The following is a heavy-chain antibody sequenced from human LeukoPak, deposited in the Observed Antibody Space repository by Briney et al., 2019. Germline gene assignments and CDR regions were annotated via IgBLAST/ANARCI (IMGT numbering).Heavy chain of an antibody. CDR3: ARQGSSWYGEVYYYYMDV. Sequence: ASVKVSCKASEYTFTDYYMHWVRQAPGQGLEWMGWINPNSGGTNYAQKFQGRVTMTRDTSISTAYMELSRLRSDDTAVYYCARQGSSWYGEVYYYYMDVWGKGTTVTISS. CDR1: EYTFTDYY. D-gene: IGHD6-13*01. CDR2: INPNSGGT. V-gene: IGHV1-2*02. J-gene: IGHJ6*03.